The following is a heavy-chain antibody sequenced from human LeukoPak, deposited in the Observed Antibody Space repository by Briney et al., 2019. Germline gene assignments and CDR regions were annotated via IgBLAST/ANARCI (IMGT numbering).Heavy chain of an antibody. CDR3: ASALKSTGTTTVVDY. D-gene: IGHD1-1*01. CDR2: IRNKANSYTT. Sequence: PGGSLRLSCAASGFSFSDHYMDWVRQAPGKGLEWVGRIRNKANSYTTEYAASVKGRFTISRDDSKNSLYLQMNSLKTADTAVYYCASALKSTGTTTVVDYWGQGTLVTVSS. J-gene: IGHJ4*02. V-gene: IGHV3-72*01. CDR1: GFSFSDHY.